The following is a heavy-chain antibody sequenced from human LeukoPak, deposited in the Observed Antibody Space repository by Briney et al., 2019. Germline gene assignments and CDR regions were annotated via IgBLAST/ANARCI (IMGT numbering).Heavy chain of an antibody. V-gene: IGHV3-66*01. J-gene: IGHJ6*02. CDR1: GFTVSSNY. CDR2: IYSGGST. D-gene: IGHD6-19*01. Sequence: PGGSLRLSCAASGFTVSSNYMSWVRQAPGKGLEWVSVIYSGGSTYYADSVKGRFTISRDNSKNTLYLQMNSLRAEDTAVYYCARVSMAYSSGWYYYYYGMDVWGQGTTVTVSS. CDR3: ARVSMAYSSGWYYYYYGMDV.